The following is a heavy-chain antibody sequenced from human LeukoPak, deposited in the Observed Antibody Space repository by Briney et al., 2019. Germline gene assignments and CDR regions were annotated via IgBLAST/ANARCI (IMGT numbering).Heavy chain of an antibody. Sequence: GGSLRLSCAASGFPFSTYEMNWVRQAPGKGLEWISYISGSGITISYADSVKGRFTISRDNAKKSLYLQMNGLGAEDTAVYSCVREGRDTFDYWGQGTLVTVSS. V-gene: IGHV3-48*03. CDR2: ISGSGITI. CDR1: GFPFSTYE. D-gene: IGHD5-24*01. CDR3: VREGRDTFDY. J-gene: IGHJ4*02.